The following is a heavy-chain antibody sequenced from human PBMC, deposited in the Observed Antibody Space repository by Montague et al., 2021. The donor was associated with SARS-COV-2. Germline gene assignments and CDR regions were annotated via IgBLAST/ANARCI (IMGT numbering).Heavy chain of an antibody. CDR3: ASSSGYSFGYYLDY. J-gene: IGHJ4*02. CDR1: GGSISSYY. V-gene: IGHV4-59*01. CDR2: IYYGGST. Sequence: SETLSLTCTVSGGSISSYYWSWIRQPPGKGLEWIGYIYYGGSTNYNPSLKSRVTISVDTSKNQFSLKLSSVTAADTAVYYCASSSGYSFGYYLDYWGQGTLVTVSS. D-gene: IGHD5-18*01.